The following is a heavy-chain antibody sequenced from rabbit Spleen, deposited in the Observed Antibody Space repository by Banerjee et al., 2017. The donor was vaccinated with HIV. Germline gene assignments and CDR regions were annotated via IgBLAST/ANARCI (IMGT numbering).Heavy chain of an antibody. D-gene: IGHD4-1*01. CDR1: GFSFSNRYY. CDR3: ARETSSGWGIVSYFFSL. Sequence: QSLEESGGDLVKPGASLTLTCTASGFSFSNRYYMCWVRQAPGKGLEWIACIYGGSSGDTYYASWAKGRFTISKTSSTTVTLQMTSLTAADTATYFCARETSSGWGIVSYFFSLWGQGTLVTVS. CDR2: IYGGSSGDT. J-gene: IGHJ4*01. V-gene: IGHV1S40*01.